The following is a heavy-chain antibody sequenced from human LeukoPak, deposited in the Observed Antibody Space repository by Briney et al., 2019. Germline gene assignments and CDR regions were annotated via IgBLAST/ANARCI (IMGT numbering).Heavy chain of an antibody. V-gene: IGHV4-39*01. CDR1: GGSISSSSYY. J-gene: IGHJ4*02. CDR3: ARLVGYCSGGSCSARYSFDY. CDR2: IYYSGST. Sequence: SETLSLTCTVSGGSISSSSYYWGWIRQPPGKGLEWIGSIYYSGSTYYNPSLKSRVTISVDTSKNQFSLKLSSVTAAGTAVYYCARLVGYCSGGSCSARYSFDYWGQGTLVTVSS. D-gene: IGHD2-15*01.